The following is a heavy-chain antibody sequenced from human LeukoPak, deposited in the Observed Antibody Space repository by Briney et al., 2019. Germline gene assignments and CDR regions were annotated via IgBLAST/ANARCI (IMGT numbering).Heavy chain of an antibody. CDR2: ISWNSGSI. J-gene: IGHJ4*02. CDR3: ATLRTAKYYDSSDDY. V-gene: IGHV3-9*01. D-gene: IGHD3-22*01. CDR1: GFTFSSYA. Sequence: GGSLRLSCAASGFTFSSYAMSWVRQAPGKGLEWVSGISWNSGSIGYADSVKGRFTISRDNAKNSLYLQMNSLRAEDTALYYCATLRTAKYYDSSDDYWGQGTLVTVSS.